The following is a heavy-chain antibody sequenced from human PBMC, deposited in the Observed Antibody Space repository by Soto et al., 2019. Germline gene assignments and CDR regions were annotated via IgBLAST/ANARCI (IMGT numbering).Heavy chain of an antibody. V-gene: IGHV1-3*01. J-gene: IGHJ4*02. D-gene: IGHD1-20*01. Sequence: GASVKVSCKASGYSFTNFPINWVRQAPGQRLEWMGWINGGNGNTQYSQKFQGRVIISRDTSASTAYMELSSLRSEDTAVYYCARQSTITFDYWGLGTLVTVYS. CDR1: GYSFTNFP. CDR2: INGGNGNT. CDR3: ARQSTITFDY.